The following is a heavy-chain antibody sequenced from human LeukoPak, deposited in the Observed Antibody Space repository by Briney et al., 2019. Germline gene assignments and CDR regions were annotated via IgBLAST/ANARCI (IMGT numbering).Heavy chain of an antibody. Sequence: SETLSLTCTVSGGSISSGGYYWSWIRQHPGKGLEWIGYIYYSGSTYYNPSLKSRVTISVDTSKNQFSLKLSSVTAADTAVYYCARDSLKGSCDFDLWGRGTLVTVSS. CDR2: IYYSGST. D-gene: IGHD3-10*01. CDR3: ARDSLKGSCDFDL. CDR1: GGSISSGGYY. V-gene: IGHV4-31*03. J-gene: IGHJ2*01.